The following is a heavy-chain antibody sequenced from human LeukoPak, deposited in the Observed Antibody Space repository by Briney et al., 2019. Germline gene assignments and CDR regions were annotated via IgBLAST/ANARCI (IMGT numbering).Heavy chain of an antibody. Sequence: ASVKVSCKASGYTFTSYAMHWVRQAPGQRLEWMGWINAGNGNTKYSQKFQGRVTITRDTSASTAYMELSSLRSEDTAVHYCARLLGLRRTFDYWGQGTLVTVSS. J-gene: IGHJ4*02. CDR1: GYTFTSYA. V-gene: IGHV1-3*01. CDR3: ARLLGLRRTFDY. CDR2: INAGNGNT. D-gene: IGHD3-16*01.